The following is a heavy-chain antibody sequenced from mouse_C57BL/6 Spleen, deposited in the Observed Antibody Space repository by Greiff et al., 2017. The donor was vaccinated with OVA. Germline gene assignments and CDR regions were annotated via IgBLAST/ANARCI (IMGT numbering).Heavy chain of an antibody. Sequence: VQGVESGAELVRPGASVTLSCKASGYTFTDYEMHWVKQTPVHGLEWIGAIDPETGGTAYNQKFKGKAILTADKSSSTAYMELRSLTSEDSAVYYCTRWGWLHAMDYWGQGTSVTVSS. V-gene: IGHV1-15*01. CDR2: IDPETGGT. CDR1: GYTFTDYE. D-gene: IGHD2-2*01. CDR3: TRWGWLHAMDY. J-gene: IGHJ4*01.